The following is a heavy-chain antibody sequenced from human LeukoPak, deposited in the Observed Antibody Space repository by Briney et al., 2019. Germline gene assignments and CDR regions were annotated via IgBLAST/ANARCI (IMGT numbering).Heavy chain of an antibody. CDR3: ARDRRSLGRYCSGGSCYPGGIDWFDP. Sequence: PSETLSLTCTVSGGSISSYYWSWIRRPPGKGLEWIGYIYYSGSTNYNPSLKSRVTISVDTSKNQFSLKLSSVTAADTAVYYCARDRRSLGRYCSGGSCYPGGIDWFDPWGQGTLVTVSS. J-gene: IGHJ5*02. D-gene: IGHD2-15*01. CDR1: GGSISSYY. V-gene: IGHV4-59*01. CDR2: IYYSGST.